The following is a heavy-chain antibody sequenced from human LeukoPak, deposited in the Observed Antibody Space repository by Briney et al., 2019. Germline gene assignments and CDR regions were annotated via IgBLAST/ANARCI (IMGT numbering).Heavy chain of an antibody. D-gene: IGHD6-6*01. V-gene: IGHV1-2*02. CDR2: INPNSGGT. Sequence: ASVKVSCKASGYTFTGYYMHWVRQAPGQGLEWMGWINPNSGGTNYAQKFQGRVTMTRDTSISTAYMELRRLRDDDTAVYYCAIPHPGIAARSGDHWGQGTLVTVSS. J-gene: IGHJ5*02. CDR1: GYTFTGYY. CDR3: AIPHPGIAARSGDH.